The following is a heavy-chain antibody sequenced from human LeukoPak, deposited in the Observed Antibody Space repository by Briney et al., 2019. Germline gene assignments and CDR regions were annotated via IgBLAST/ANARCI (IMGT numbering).Heavy chain of an antibody. CDR3: AKVGYCSGGSWCYYYGMDV. CDR2: ISYDGSNK. D-gene: IGHD2-15*01. V-gene: IGHV3-30*18. CDR1: GFTFSSYG. Sequence: GGSLRLSCAASGFTFSSYGMHWVRQAPGKGLEWVAVISYDGSNKYYADSVKGRFTISRDNSKNTLYLQMNSLRAEDTAVYYCAKVGYCSGGSWCYYYGMDVWGQGTTVTVSS. J-gene: IGHJ6*02.